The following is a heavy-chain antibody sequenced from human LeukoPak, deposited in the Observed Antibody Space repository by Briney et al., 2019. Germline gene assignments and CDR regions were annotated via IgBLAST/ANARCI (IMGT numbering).Heavy chain of an antibody. V-gene: IGHV4-39*01. CDR2: IYYSGST. CDR3: ARRYQLLSNWFDP. D-gene: IGHD2-2*01. CDR1: GGSISSSSYY. Sequence: SSETLSLTCTVSGGSISSSSYYWGWIRQPPGKGLEWNGSIYYSGSTYYNPSLKSRVTISVDTSKNQFSLKLSSVTAADTAVYYCARRYQLLSNWFDPWGQGTLVTVSS. J-gene: IGHJ5*02.